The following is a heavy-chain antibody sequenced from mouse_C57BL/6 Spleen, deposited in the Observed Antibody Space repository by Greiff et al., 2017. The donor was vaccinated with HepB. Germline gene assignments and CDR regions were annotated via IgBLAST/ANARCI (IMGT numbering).Heavy chain of an antibody. J-gene: IGHJ3*01. CDR3: ARHYGSSYPFAY. Sequence: EVKVVESGGGLVKPGGSLKLSCAASGFTFSSYTMSWVRQTPEKRLEWVATISGGGGNTYYPDSVKGRFTISRDNAKNTLYLQMSSLRSEDTALYYCARHYGSSYPFAYWGQGTLVTVSA. D-gene: IGHD1-1*01. CDR1: GFTFSSYT. CDR2: ISGGGGNT. V-gene: IGHV5-9*01.